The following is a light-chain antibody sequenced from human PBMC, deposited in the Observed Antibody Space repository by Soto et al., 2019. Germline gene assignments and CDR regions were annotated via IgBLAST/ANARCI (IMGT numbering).Light chain of an antibody. CDR1: SCDVGGYNY. J-gene: IGLJ1*01. CDR3: SSYTSSSTLHV. CDR2: EVS. Sequence: QSALTQPASVSGSPGQSITISCTGTSCDVGGYNYVSWYQQHPGKAPKLMIYEVSNRPSGVSNRFSGSKSGNTASLTISGLQAEDEADYYCSSYTSSSTLHVFGTGTKLTVL. V-gene: IGLV2-14*01.